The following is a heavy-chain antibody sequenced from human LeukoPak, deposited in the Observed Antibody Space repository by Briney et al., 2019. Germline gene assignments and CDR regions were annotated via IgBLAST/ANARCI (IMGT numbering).Heavy chain of an antibody. CDR2: ISYDGSNK. V-gene: IGHV3-30-3*01. Sequence: GRSLRLSCAASGSTFSSYAMHWVRQAPGKGLEWVAVISYDGSNKYYADSVKGRFTISRDNSKNTLYLQMNSLRAEDTAVYYCAREIATIFGVAENGMDVWGQGTTVTVSS. D-gene: IGHD3-3*01. CDR3: AREIATIFGVAENGMDV. J-gene: IGHJ6*02. CDR1: GSTFSSYA.